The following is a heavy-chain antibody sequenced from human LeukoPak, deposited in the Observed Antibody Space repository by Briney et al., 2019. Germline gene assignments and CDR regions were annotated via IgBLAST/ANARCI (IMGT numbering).Heavy chain of an antibody. CDR2: IYYSGST. V-gene: IGHV4-59*01. CDR3: ARGVVSHYYYYYYMDV. D-gene: IGHD3-3*01. J-gene: IGHJ6*03. Sequence: PSETLSLTCTVSGGSISSYYWSWIRQPPGKGLEWTGYIYYSGSTNYNPSLKSRVTISVDTSKNQFSLKLSSVTAADTAVYYCARGVVSHYYYYYYMDVWGKGTTVTVSS. CDR1: GGSISSYY.